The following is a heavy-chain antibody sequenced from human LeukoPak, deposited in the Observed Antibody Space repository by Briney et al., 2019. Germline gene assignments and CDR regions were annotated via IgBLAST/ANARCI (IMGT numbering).Heavy chain of an antibody. CDR1: GGSISSSSYY. CDR2: IYYSGRT. Sequence: SETLSLTCNVSGGSISSSSYYWGWIRQSPGKGLEWIGGIYYSGRTYNKNPSLESRVTIWIDTSKGQFSLNPSSVSAADTAIYYCASVGKLGYYFDFWGQGTLVTVSS. V-gene: IGHV4-39*01. CDR3: ASVGKLGYYFDF. D-gene: IGHD7-27*01. J-gene: IGHJ4*02.